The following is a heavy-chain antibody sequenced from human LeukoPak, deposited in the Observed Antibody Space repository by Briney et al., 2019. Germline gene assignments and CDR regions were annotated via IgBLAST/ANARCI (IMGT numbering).Heavy chain of an antibody. CDR2: INSYTEDT. CDR3: ARLGQQLILWFDP. CDR1: GYILTDYG. V-gene: IGHV1-18*01. Sequence: GSVKVSCKASGYILTDYGITWVRQAPGQGLEWMGWINSYTEDTDYAQKFQGRVTMTIDTSTSTAYMELSSLTSADTAVYYCARLGQQLILWFDPWGQGTLVTVSS. J-gene: IGHJ5*02. D-gene: IGHD6-13*01.